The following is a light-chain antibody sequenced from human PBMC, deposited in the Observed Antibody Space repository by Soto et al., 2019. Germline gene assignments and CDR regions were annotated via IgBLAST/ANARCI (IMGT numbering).Light chain of an antibody. V-gene: IGKV1-17*01. J-gene: IGKJ1*01. CDR2: SAS. CDR1: QVIGND. Sequence: DIQMTQPPSSLSASVGDRVTITCRASQVIGNDLGWFQQKPGQAPKRLIYSASFLQTGVPSRFSGSGSGTEFTLTISSLQPDDFATYYCLQHKTYPWTFGQGTKVEIK. CDR3: LQHKTYPWT.